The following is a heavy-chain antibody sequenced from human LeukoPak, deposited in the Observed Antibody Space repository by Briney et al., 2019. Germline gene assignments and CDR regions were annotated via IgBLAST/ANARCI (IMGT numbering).Heavy chain of an antibody. CDR1: GYSFKSNG. J-gene: IGHJ5*02. CDR3: ARLGYASTWSWFDP. V-gene: IGHV1-18*01. Sequence: RASVKVSCKASGYSFKSNGISWVRQAPGQGLEWMGWISTYNGNTKYAQKFQGRVTMTTDTSTSTAYMELRSLRSDDTAVYYCARLGYASTWSWFDPWGQGTLVTVSS. CDR2: ISTYNGNT. D-gene: IGHD6-13*01.